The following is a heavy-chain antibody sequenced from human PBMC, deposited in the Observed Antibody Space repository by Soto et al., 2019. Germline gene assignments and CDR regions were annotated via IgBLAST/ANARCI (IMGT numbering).Heavy chain of an antibody. CDR2: IYYSGST. V-gene: IGHV4-39*01. Sequence: SETLSLTCTVSSGSISSSSYYWGWIRQPPGKGLERIGSIYYSGSTYYNPSLKSRVTISVDTSKNQFSLKLSSVTAADTAVYYCARQAGYSYGPLGWFEPWGQGTLVTVSS. J-gene: IGHJ5*02. CDR3: ARQAGYSYGPLGWFEP. CDR1: SGSISSSSYY. D-gene: IGHD5-18*01.